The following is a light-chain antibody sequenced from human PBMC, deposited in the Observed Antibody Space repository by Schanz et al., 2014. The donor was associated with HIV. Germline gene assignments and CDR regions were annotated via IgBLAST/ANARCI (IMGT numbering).Light chain of an antibody. V-gene: IGLV1-44*01. CDR3: SSYVGSNNNWV. CDR2: NTY. CDR1: SSSIKTNT. Sequence: QSVLTQPPSASGTPGQRVTISCSGSSSSIKTNTVNWFQQLPGTAPKLLIYNTYHRPSGVPDRFSGSESGTSASLAISGLRSEDEADYYCSSYVGSNNNWVFGGGTKLTV. J-gene: IGLJ3*02.